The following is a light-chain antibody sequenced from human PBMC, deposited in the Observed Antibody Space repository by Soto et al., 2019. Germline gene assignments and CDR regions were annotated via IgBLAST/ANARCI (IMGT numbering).Light chain of an antibody. J-gene: IGKJ4*01. Sequence: EIVLTQSPATLSLSPGERATLSCRASQSVGYYLAWYQQKPGQAPRLLIYDASNRATGIPARFSGTGSGTDFALTISSLEPEDCAVYYCQQRRDWPLTFGGGTKVEIK. V-gene: IGKV3-11*01. CDR2: DAS. CDR1: QSVGYY. CDR3: QQRRDWPLT.